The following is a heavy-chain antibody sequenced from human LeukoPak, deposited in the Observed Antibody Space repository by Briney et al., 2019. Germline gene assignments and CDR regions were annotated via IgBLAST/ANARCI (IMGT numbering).Heavy chain of an antibody. V-gene: IGHV1-46*01. CDR2: INPSGGST. D-gene: IGHD3-3*01. CDR1: GYTFTSYY. CDR3: ARDGSITIFGVVISPDDAFDI. J-gene: IGHJ3*02. Sequence: GASVKVSCKASGYTFTSYYMHWVRQAPGQGLEWMGIINPSGGSTSYAQKFQGRVTMTRDMSTSTVYMELSSLRSEDTAVYYCARDGSITIFGVVISPDDAFDIWGQGTMVTVSS.